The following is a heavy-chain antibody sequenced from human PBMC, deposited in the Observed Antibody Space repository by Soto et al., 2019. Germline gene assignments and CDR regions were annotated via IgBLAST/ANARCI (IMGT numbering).Heavy chain of an antibody. V-gene: IGHV1-8*01. D-gene: IGHD3-22*01. CDR2: MNPNSGNT. CDR3: ARAPYYDSSGYYPNFDY. Sequence: QVQLVQSGAEVKKPGASVKVSCKASGYTFTSYDINWVRQATGQGLEWMGWMNPNSGNTGYAQKFQGSVTMTRNTSISTAYMELSSLRSEDTAVYYCARAPYYDSSGYYPNFDYWGQGTLFTVSS. J-gene: IGHJ4*02. CDR1: GYTFTSYD.